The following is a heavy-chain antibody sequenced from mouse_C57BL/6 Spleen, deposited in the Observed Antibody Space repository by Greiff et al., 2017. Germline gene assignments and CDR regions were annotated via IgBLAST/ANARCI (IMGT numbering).Heavy chain of an antibody. CDR2: IDPENGDT. CDR1: GFNIKDDY. V-gene: IGHV14-4*01. Sequence: EVKLQQSGAELVRPGASVKLSCTASGFNIKDDYMHWVKQRPEQGLEWIGWIDPENGDTEYASKFQGKATITADTSSTTAYLQLSSLTSEDTAVYYCTTWRQLRPLDYWGQGTTLTVSS. D-gene: IGHD3-2*02. J-gene: IGHJ2*01. CDR3: TTWRQLRPLDY.